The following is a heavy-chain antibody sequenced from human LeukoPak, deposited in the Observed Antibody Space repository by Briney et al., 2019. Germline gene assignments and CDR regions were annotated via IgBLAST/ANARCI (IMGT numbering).Heavy chain of an antibody. CDR1: GGSISSYY. CDR3: ARLAPGYGDSDTDY. D-gene: IGHD4-17*01. J-gene: IGHJ4*02. Sequence: SETLSLTCTVSGGSISSYYWSWIRQPPGKGLQWIGYIYYSGSTNYNPSLKSRVTISVDTSKNQFSLRLSSVNAADTAVYYCARLAPGYGDSDTDYWGQGTLVTVSS. V-gene: IGHV4-59*08. CDR2: IYYSGST.